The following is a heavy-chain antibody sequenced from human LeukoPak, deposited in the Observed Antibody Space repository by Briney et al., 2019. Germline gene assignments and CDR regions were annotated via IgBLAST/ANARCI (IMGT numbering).Heavy chain of an antibody. D-gene: IGHD3-10*01. CDR1: GYTFTGYY. CDR2: INPNSGGT. J-gene: IGHJ4*02. V-gene: IGHV1-2*02. CDR3: ARDRGVLNPYFDY. Sequence: ASVKVSCKASGYTFTGYYMHWVRQAPGQGLEWMGWINPNSGGTNYAQKFQGRVTMTRDTSISTAYMELSRLRSDDTAVYYCARDRGVLNPYFDYWGQGTLVTVSS.